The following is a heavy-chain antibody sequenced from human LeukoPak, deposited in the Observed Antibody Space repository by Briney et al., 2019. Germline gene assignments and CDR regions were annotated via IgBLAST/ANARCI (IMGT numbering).Heavy chain of an antibody. CDR1: GYTFTNYD. CDR2: MNPKSGDT. J-gene: IGHJ4*02. CDR3: ARVWGAIDY. Sequence: ASVKASCKTSGYTFTNYDINWVRQAAGQGLEWMGWMNPKSGDTGSAQRFQGRVIMTRDTSISTAYMELSSLRSEDTAVYYCARVWGAIDYWGQGTLVTVSS. D-gene: IGHD1-26*01. V-gene: IGHV1-8*01.